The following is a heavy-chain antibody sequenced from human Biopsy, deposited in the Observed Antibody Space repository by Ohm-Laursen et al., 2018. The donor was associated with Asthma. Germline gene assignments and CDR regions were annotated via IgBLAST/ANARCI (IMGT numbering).Heavy chain of an antibody. CDR3: ARDGVVPDAMYYHYYYGLDV. D-gene: IGHD2-2*01. Sequence: GSLRLSCAASGFTSDDYAMHWVRQAPGKGLEWVSRVKGDGRRTSYADSVKGRFTISRDNAKNTLYLQMNSLRVEDTAVYYCARDGVVPDAMYYHYYYGLDVWGQGTTVTASS. CDR1: GFTSDDYA. CDR2: VKGDGRRT. J-gene: IGHJ6*02. V-gene: IGHV3-74*01.